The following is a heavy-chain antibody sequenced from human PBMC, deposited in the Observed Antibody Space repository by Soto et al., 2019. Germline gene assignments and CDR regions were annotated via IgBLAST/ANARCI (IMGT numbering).Heavy chain of an antibody. CDR3: AKNTYGIFDY. V-gene: IGHV3-23*01. CDR2: ISGSGGRT. D-gene: IGHD3-16*01. CDR1: GFTFSSHA. J-gene: IGHJ4*02. Sequence: EVQLLESGGGLVQPGGSLRLSCAASGFTFSSHAMSWVRQVPGKGLEWVSGISGSGGRTFYADSVKGRFTISRDNSKNTLYLQMNSLRAEDTAVYYCAKNTYGIFDYWGQGTLVTVSS.